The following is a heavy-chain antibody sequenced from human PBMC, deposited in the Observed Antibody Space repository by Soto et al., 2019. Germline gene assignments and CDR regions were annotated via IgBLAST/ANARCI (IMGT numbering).Heavy chain of an antibody. D-gene: IGHD3-9*01. CDR1: GGSISSSSYY. V-gene: IGHV4-39*01. Sequence: PSETLSLTCIVSGGSISSSSYYWGRIRQPPGKGLEWIGSIYYSGSTYYNPSLKSRVTISVDTSKNQFSLKLSSVTAADTAVYYCARLLWYYDILTGFQNPHFDYWGQGTLVTVSS. CDR3: ARLLWYYDILTGFQNPHFDY. CDR2: IYYSGST. J-gene: IGHJ4*02.